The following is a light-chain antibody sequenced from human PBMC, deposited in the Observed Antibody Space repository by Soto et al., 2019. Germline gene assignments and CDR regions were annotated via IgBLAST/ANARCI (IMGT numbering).Light chain of an antibody. Sequence: EIVLTQSPGTLSLSPGETATLSCRTSQSISRDDSAWYQQRPGQATSLLVSATTRRTTSIPNRCNGYGSGTDFTLTSSILAQEDFVVYYYYHYYSPPLTFGPGTRVDIK. V-gene: IGKV3-20*01. CDR3: YHYYSPPLT. CDR1: QSISRDD. J-gene: IGKJ3*01. CDR2: ATT.